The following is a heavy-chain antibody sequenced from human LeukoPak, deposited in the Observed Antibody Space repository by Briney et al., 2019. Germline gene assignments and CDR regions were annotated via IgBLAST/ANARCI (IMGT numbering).Heavy chain of an antibody. CDR1: GGSISSYY. V-gene: IGHV4-59*01. CDR2: IYYSGST. J-gene: IGHJ4*02. CDR3: ARDRGHFDY. Sequence: PSETLSLTCTVSGGSISSYYWSWIRQPPGKGLEWIGYIYYSGSTNYNPPLKSRVTISVDTSKNQFSLKLSSVTAADTAVYYCARDRGHFDYWGQGTLVTVSS. D-gene: IGHD1-26*01.